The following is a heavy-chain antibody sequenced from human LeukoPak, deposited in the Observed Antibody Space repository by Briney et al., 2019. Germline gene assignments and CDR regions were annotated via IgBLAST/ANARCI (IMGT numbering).Heavy chain of an antibody. Sequence: PSETLSLTCTVSGGSISTYYWSWIRQPAGKGLEWIGRIYTSGSTNYNPSLKSRVTMSVDTSKNQFSLKLSSVTAADTAMYYCARVDYYDSNGHYNHDSFDIWGQGTMVTVSS. V-gene: IGHV4-4*07. CDR1: GGSISTYY. CDR3: ARVDYYDSNGHYNHDSFDI. D-gene: IGHD3-22*01. CDR2: IYTSGST. J-gene: IGHJ3*02.